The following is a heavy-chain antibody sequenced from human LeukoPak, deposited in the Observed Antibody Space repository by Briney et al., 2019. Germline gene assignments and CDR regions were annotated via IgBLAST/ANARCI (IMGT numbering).Heavy chain of an antibody. CDR2: ISGGGGST. CDR3: ATHMTSVTTSLDY. J-gene: IGHJ4*02. Sequence: GGSLRLSCAASGFTFSNYAMSWVRQAPGKGLEWVPAISGGGGSTYYADSVRGRFTISRDNSKYTLYLQMNSLRVEDTAVYYCATHMTSVTTSLDYWGQGTLVTVSS. V-gene: IGHV3-23*01. CDR1: GFTFSNYA. D-gene: IGHD4-17*01.